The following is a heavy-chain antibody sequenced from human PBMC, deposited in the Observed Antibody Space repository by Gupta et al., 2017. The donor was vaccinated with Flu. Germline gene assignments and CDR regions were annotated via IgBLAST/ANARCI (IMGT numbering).Heavy chain of an antibody. V-gene: IGHV3-7*01. J-gene: IGHJ4*02. Sequence: EVQLVESGGGLVQPGGSLRLSCAASGFTFSASWMTWVRQAPGKGLEWVANINQDGSTKNYVDSLKGRFTVSRDNAKNSLYLQMDSLRAEDTAVYFGARNRGWEQFDYWGQGTLVTVSS. D-gene: IGHD5-24*01. CDR3: ARNRGWEQFDY. CDR1: GFTFSASW. CDR2: INQDGSTK.